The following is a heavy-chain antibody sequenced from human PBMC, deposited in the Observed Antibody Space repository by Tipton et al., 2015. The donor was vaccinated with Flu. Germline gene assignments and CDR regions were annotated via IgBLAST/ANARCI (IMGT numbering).Heavy chain of an antibody. CDR1: GFTFSDHT. J-gene: IGHJ5*01. Sequence: SLRLSCVASGFTFSDHTMHWVRHVPGKGLEWVSAITWNSVQIGYADSVKGRFTVSRDNAKKSDYLQMNRLRPEDTALYYCAKDGLTGWYRWFDSWGQGTPVTVSS. D-gene: IGHD6-19*01. V-gene: IGHV3-9*01. CDR2: ITWNSVQI. CDR3: AKDGLTGWYRWFDS.